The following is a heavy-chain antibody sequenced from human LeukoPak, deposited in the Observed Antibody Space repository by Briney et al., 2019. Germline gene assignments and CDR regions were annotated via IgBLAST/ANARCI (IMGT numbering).Heavy chain of an antibody. CDR1: GGTFSSYA. J-gene: IGHJ6*03. CDR3: ARKAESGRDSHYYYYMDV. D-gene: IGHD3-22*01. Sequence: APVKVSCKASGGTFSSYAISWVRQAPGQRLEWMGGIIPIFGTANYAQKFQGRVTITTDESTSTAYMELSSLRSEDTAVYYCARKAESGRDSHYYYYMDVWGKGTTVTVSS. CDR2: IIPIFGTA. V-gene: IGHV1-69*05.